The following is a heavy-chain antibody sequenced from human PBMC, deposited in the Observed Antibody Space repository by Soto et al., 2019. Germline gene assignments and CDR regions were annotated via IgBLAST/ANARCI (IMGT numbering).Heavy chain of an antibody. CDR1: GGSFSGYY. Sequence: QVQLQQWGAGLLKPSETLSLTCAVYGGSFSGYYWSWIRQPPGKGLEWIGEINHSGSTNYNPSLKRRVTISVDTSKNQFSLKLSSVTAADTAVYYCERVMVRTRGRGFDPWGQGTLVTVSS. J-gene: IGHJ5*02. CDR3: ERVMVRTRGRGFDP. D-gene: IGHD3-10*01. V-gene: IGHV4-34*01. CDR2: INHSGST.